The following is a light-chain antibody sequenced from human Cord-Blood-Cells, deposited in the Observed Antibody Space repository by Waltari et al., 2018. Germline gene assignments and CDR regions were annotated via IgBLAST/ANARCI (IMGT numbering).Light chain of an antibody. V-gene: IGKV1-27*01. J-gene: IGKJ1*01. Sequence: IQMTQCPSSLPASVGHRGTITCRASQGISNYLAWYQQKPGKVPKLLIYAASTLQSGVPSRFSGSGSGTYFTLTISSLQPEDVATYYCQKYNSAPWTFGQGTKVEIK. CDR1: QGISNY. CDR3: QKYNSAPWT. CDR2: AAS.